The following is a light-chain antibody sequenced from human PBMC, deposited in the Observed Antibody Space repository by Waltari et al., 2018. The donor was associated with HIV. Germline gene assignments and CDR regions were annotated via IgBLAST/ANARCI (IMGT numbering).Light chain of an antibody. CDR1: QGIRND. V-gene: IGKV1-17*01. Sequence: DIQMTQYPSSLSASVGDRVSITCRASQGIRNDVGWYQQKPGKAPKRLIYVASSLESGVPSRFSGSGSGREFTLTISSLQPEDFATYFCLQYNSYPWTFGQGTKVEIK. CDR2: VAS. J-gene: IGKJ1*01. CDR3: LQYNSYPWT.